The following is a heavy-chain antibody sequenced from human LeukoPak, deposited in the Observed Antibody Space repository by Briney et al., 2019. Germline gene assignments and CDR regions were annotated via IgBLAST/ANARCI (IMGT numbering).Heavy chain of an antibody. Sequence: SETLSLTCTVSGGSISSSFYYWVWVRQPPGRGREWIGSIYHSATTYYHPSLKRPATISVDTSKSQFSLKLSSVTAADTAVYYCARGAEYMWAFDIWGQGTVATVSS. CDR2: IYHSATT. D-gene: IGHD1-14*01. CDR1: GGSISSSFYY. V-gene: IGHV4-39*01. J-gene: IGHJ3*02. CDR3: ARGAEYMWAFDI.